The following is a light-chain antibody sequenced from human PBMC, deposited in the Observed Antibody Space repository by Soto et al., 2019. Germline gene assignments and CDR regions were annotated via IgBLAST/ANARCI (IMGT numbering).Light chain of an antibody. J-gene: IGKJ2*01. V-gene: IGKV1-9*01. Sequence: IPFTQSPSSLSASVGDRVTITCRASQGISSYLAWYQQKPGKAPKLLIYAASSLQTGVPSRFSGSGSGTDFTLTISSLQPEDFATYYCQQLNSFPNTFGQGTKLEIK. CDR3: QQLNSFPNT. CDR2: AAS. CDR1: QGISSY.